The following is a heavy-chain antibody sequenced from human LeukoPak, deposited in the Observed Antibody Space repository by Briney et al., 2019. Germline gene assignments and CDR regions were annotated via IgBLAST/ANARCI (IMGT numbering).Heavy chain of an antibody. D-gene: IGHD2-15*01. CDR1: GFTFSSYS. Sequence: GGSLRLSCAASGFTFSSYSMNWVRQAPGKGLEWVSYISSSSTIYYSDSVKGRFTISRDNAKNSLYLQMNSLRAEDTAVYYCARDLTVVVVAASDHDAFDIWGQGRMVTVSS. J-gene: IGHJ3*02. CDR2: ISSSSTI. V-gene: IGHV3-48*01. CDR3: ARDLTVVVVAASDHDAFDI.